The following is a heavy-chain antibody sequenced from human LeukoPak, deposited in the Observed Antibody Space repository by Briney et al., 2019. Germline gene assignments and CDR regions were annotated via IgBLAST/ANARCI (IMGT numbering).Heavy chain of an antibody. V-gene: IGHV3-72*01. CDR3: TRIFSYGTRGYYPDF. CDR1: GFTFSDHH. J-gene: IGHJ4*02. CDR2: SKNKDYAYST. Sequence: PGGSLRLSCAASGFTFSDHHMDWVRQAPGKGLEWIGRSKNKDYAYSTVYAASVKGRFTFSRDDPKNSLYLQMNSLTTEDTAVYYCTRIFSYGTRGYYPDFWGQGTLVTVSS. D-gene: IGHD3-22*01.